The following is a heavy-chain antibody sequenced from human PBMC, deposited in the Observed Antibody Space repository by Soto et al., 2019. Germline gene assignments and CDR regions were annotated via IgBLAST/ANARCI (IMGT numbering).Heavy chain of an antibody. CDR3: ATSTGSYRNFDY. CDR2: TRNKANSYTT. CDR1: GFTFSDQY. D-gene: IGHD1-26*01. V-gene: IGHV3-72*01. Sequence: GSLRLSCAASGFTFSDQYMDWVRQAPGKGLEWVGRTRNKANSYTTEYAASVKGRFTISRDDSKNSLYLQMNSLKPEDTAVYYCATSTGSYRNFDYWGQGTLVTVSS. J-gene: IGHJ4*02.